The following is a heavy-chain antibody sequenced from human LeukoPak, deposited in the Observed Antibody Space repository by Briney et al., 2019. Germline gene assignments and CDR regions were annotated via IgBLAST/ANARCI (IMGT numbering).Heavy chain of an antibody. Sequence: GGSLRLSCAASGFTFSSHRMSWVRQTPGKGLEWVAHIKEDGSEKYYVDSVKGRFTISRDNAKNSLYPQVNSLRSEDTAVYYCARDEVTYWGQGILVTVSS. CDR1: GFTFSSHR. CDR3: ARDEVTY. V-gene: IGHV3-7*01. CDR2: IKEDGSEK. J-gene: IGHJ4*02.